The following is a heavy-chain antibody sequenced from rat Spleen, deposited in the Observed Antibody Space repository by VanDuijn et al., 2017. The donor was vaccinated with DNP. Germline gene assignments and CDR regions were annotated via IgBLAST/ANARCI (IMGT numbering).Heavy chain of an antibody. Sequence: EVQLVESGGGLVQPGRSLKLSCAASGFSFSDYDMAWVRQAPTKGLEWVACMSPTTRSSYYRDSVRGRFTVSRDDATSTLYLQMDSLRSEDTATYYCARRGTVAPFDYWGQGIIVTVSS. CDR2: MSPTTRSS. D-gene: IGHD4-3*01. V-gene: IGHV5-25*01. J-gene: IGHJ2*01. CDR1: GFSFSDYD. CDR3: ARRGTVAPFDY.